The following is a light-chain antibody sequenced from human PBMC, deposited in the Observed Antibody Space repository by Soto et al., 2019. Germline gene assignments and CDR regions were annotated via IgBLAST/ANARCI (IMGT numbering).Light chain of an antibody. V-gene: IGKV1-5*01. J-gene: IGKJ2*01. CDR3: QQYESYPYT. Sequence: DIQMTQSPSTLSASVGDRVTFTCRASQSISSWLAWYQQKPGRAPNLLIFDASDLASGVSSRFSGSGSGAEFTLTISSLQADDFATYYCQQYESYPYTFGRGTRLEIK. CDR2: DAS. CDR1: QSISSW.